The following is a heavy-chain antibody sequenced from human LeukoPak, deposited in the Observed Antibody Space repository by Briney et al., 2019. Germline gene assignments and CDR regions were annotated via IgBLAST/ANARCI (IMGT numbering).Heavy chain of an antibody. D-gene: IGHD3-22*01. CDR1: GFTFSSYD. Sequence: GGSLRLSCAASGFTFSSYDMHWVRQAAGKGLEWVSFIGTAGDTHYRGSVKGRFTIFRENAKNSLYLQMNNLRAGDTAVYYCARGNYYDSSGYPNWFDPWGQGTLVTVSS. V-gene: IGHV3-13*01. CDR2: IGTAGDT. CDR3: ARGNYYDSSGYPNWFDP. J-gene: IGHJ5*02.